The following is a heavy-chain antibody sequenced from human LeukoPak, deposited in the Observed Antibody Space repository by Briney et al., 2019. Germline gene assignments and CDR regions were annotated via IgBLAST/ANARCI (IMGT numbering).Heavy chain of an antibody. CDR3: ARDFVAAAGRGSGWYPYYYYYGMDV. D-gene: IGHD6-13*01. CDR1: GDSVSSNSAA. CDR2: TYYRSKWYN. V-gene: IGHV6-1*01. Sequence: SQTLSLTCAISGDSVSSNSAAWNWIRQSPSRGLEWLGRTYYRSKWYNDYAVSVKSRITINPDTSKNQFSLQLNSVTPEDTAVYYCARDFVAAAGRGSGWYPYYYYYGMDVWGQGTTVTVSS. J-gene: IGHJ6*02.